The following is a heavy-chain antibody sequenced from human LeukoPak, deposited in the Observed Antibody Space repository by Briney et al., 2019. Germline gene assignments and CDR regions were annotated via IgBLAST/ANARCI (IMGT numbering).Heavy chain of an antibody. V-gene: IGHV1-2*02. CDR2: INPNSGGT. Sequence: PSVKVSCKASGYTFTAYYMPWVRQAPGHGLEWMGWINPNSGGTNYAQKFQGRVTMTRDTSISTAYMELSRLRSDDAAVYYCARGSYGLDAFDIRGQGTMVTVSS. D-gene: IGHD5-18*01. CDR3: ARGSYGLDAFDI. CDR1: GYTFTAYY. J-gene: IGHJ3*02.